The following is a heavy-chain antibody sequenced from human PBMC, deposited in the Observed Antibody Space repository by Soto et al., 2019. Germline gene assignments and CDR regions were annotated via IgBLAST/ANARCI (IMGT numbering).Heavy chain of an antibody. V-gene: IGHV3-30*18. J-gene: IGHJ4*02. CDR3: AKDPYYYDSSGPEIY. CDR2: ISYDGSNK. D-gene: IGHD3-22*01. CDR1: GFTFSSYG. Sequence: QVQLVESGGGVVQPGRSLRLSCAASGFTFSSYGMHWVRQAPGKGLEWVAVISYDGSNKYYADSVKGRFTVSRDNSKNTEYLQMNSQRAEDTAVYYCAKDPYYYDSSGPEIYWGQGTLVTVSS.